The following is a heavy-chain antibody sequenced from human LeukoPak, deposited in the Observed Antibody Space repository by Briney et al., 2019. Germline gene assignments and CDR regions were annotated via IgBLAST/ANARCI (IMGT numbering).Heavy chain of an antibody. D-gene: IGHD5-18*01. CDR2: IYSDGRT. J-gene: IGHJ4*02. Sequence: GGSLRLSCAASGFTFSNYAMFWVRQAPGKGLEWVSAIYSDGRTYYADSVRGRFTISRDISKSTLYLQMSSLRAEDTAVYFCSRVGYTYKTRALWGRGTLVTVPS. CDR1: GFTFSNYA. V-gene: IGHV3-66*01. CDR3: SRVGYTYKTRAL.